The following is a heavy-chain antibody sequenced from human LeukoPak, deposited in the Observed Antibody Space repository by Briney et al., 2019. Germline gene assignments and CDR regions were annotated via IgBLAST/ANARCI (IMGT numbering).Heavy chain of an antibody. CDR2: ISHRGRT. Sequence: TLSETLSLTCAVYGGSVSGYYWSWIRQPPGKGLERIGEISHRGRTHYNPSLKGRVTMSVDTSKNQFALEVDSVTAADTAVYYCARIPLYFLEPFDYWGQGILVTLST. CDR3: ARIPLYFLEPFDY. J-gene: IGHJ4*02. V-gene: IGHV4-34*01. CDR1: GGSVSGYY. D-gene: IGHD3-3*01.